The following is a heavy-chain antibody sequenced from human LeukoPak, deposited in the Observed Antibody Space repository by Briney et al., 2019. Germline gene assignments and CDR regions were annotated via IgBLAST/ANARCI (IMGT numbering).Heavy chain of an antibody. CDR2: INPNSGGT. Sequence: ASVKVSCKASGYTFTGYYMHWVRQAPGQGLEWMGWINPNSGGTNYAQKFQGRVTMTRDTSISTAYMELSRLRSDDTAVYYCARDGTTGTGRGIYYYYYYMDVWGKGTTVTVSS. CDR3: ARDGTTGTGRGIYYYYYYMDV. D-gene: IGHD1-1*01. J-gene: IGHJ6*03. V-gene: IGHV1-2*02. CDR1: GYTFTGYY.